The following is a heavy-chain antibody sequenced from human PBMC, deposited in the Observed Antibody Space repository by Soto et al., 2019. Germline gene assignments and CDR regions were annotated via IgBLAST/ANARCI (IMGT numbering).Heavy chain of an antibody. Sequence: QLQLQESGSGLVKPSQTLSLTCAVSGGSISSGGYSWTWIRQPPGNGLEWIGYNYHSGNTYYNPSLESRVTISGDRVKKQFTLNLSSVTAADTAVYYCAINVAGDDALDVWGQGTMVTVSS. CDR2: NYHSGNT. CDR1: GGSISSGGYS. J-gene: IGHJ3*01. CDR3: AINVAGDDALDV. D-gene: IGHD2-15*01. V-gene: IGHV4-30-2*01.